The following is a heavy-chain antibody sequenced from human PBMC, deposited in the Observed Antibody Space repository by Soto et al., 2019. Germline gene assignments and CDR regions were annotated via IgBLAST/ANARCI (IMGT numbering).Heavy chain of an antibody. D-gene: IGHD2-2*01. Sequence: NPSETLSLTCVVYGGSFSGYYWSWIRQSPGKGLEWIGGISHRGSTNYNPSLESRVTISVDTSKNQFSLKLPSVTAADTAMYYCARDGFCTSTTCRVGNWFDPWGQGTLVTVSS. V-gene: IGHV4-34*01. CDR3: ARDGFCTSTTCRVGNWFDP. CDR1: GGSFSGYY. J-gene: IGHJ5*02. CDR2: ISHRGST.